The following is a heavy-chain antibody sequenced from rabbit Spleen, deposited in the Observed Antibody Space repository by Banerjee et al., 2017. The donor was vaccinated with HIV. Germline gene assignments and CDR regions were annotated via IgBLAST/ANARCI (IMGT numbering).Heavy chain of an antibody. CDR3: AREETIGPDL. Sequence: QEQLVESGGGLVKPEGSLTLTCTASGFTISSSYWIWWVRQAPGKGLEWIGIIYAGKGSTYYASWAKGRFTISQTSSTTVTLQMTSLTAADTATYFCAREETIGPDLWGPGTLVTVS. D-gene: IGHD2-1*01. CDR1: GFTISSSYW. J-gene: IGHJ4*01. V-gene: IGHV1S45*01. CDR2: IYAGKGST.